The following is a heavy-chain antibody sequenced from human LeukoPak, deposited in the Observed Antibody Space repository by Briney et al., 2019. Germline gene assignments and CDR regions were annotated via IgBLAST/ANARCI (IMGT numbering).Heavy chain of an antibody. CDR3: AREREELYNWFDP. D-gene: IGHD1-7*01. CDR2: IYTSGST. CDR1: GGSISSGSYY. V-gene: IGHV4-61*02. J-gene: IGHJ5*02. Sequence: SETLSLTCTVSGGSISSGSYYWSWLRQPAGKGLEWIGRIYTSGSTNYNPSLKSRVTISVDTSKNQFSLKLSSVTAADTAVYYCAREREELYNWFDPWGQGTLVTVSS.